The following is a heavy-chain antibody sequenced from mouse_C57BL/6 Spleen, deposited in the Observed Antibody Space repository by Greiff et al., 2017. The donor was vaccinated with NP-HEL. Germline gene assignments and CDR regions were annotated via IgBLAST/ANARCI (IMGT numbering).Heavy chain of an antibody. D-gene: IGHD5-1*01. V-gene: IGHV1-26*01. J-gene: IGHJ2*01. CDR2: INPNNGGT. Sequence: EVQLQQSGPELVKPGASVKISCKASGYTFTDYYMNWVKQSHGKSLEWIGDINPNNGGTSYNQKFKGKATLTVDKSSSTADMELRSLTSEDSAVYYCARYLLFDYWGQGTTLTVSS. CDR3: ARYLLFDY. CDR1: GYTFTDYY.